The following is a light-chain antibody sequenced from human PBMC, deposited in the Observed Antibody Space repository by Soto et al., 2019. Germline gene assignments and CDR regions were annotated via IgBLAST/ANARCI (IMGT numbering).Light chain of an antibody. J-gene: IGKJ3*01. CDR2: DAS. V-gene: IGKV3-11*01. CDR3: QQRGNWPAT. Sequence: ETLLTQSPATLSLSPGERATLSCRASQSVNNFLAGYQQKPGQAPRLLIYDASSSATGVPTRFSGSGSGTYFTRTISSLEPEEFAVYYCQQRGNWPATFGPGTKVEIK. CDR1: QSVNNF.